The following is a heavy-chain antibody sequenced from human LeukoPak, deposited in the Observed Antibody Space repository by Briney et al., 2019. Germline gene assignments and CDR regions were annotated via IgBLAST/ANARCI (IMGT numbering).Heavy chain of an antibody. J-gene: IGHJ4*02. D-gene: IGHD6-19*01. Sequence: ASVKVSCRASGYTFTGYYMHWVRQAPGQGLEWMGWMNPNSGNTGYAQKFQGRVTMTRNTSISTAYMELSSLRSEDTAVYYCARGLRGSSGWYVVLKGYYFDYWGQGTLVTVSS. CDR2: MNPNSGNT. V-gene: IGHV1-8*02. CDR1: GYTFTGYY. CDR3: ARGLRGSSGWYVVLKGYYFDY.